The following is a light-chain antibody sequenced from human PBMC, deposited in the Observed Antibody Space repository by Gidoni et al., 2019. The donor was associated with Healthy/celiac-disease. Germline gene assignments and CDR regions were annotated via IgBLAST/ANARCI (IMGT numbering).Light chain of an antibody. CDR1: QSVSSY. J-gene: IGKJ3*01. CDR3: QQRSNWPPGFT. Sequence: EILLTHSPATLSLSPGERATPSCRASQSVSSYLAWYQQKPGPAPRLLIYDASNRATGIPARFSGSGSGTDFTLTISSLEPEDFAVYYCQQRSNWPPGFTFGPGTRVDIK. CDR2: DAS. V-gene: IGKV3-11*01.